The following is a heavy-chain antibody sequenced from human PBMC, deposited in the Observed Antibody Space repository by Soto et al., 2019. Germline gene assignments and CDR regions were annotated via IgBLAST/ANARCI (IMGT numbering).Heavy chain of an antibody. Sequence: QVQLVESGGGVVQPGGSLRLSCATSGFAFSSYGMHWVRLAPGKGLEWVAVVRFDAINKYYADSVKGRFTISRDNSKSMVYQQMNSLRPDDTAVYYCAKLPNCGGDCYFDYWGQGTLVTVSS. CDR3: AKLPNCGGDCYFDY. J-gene: IGHJ4*02. D-gene: IGHD2-21*02. V-gene: IGHV3-30*02. CDR2: VRFDAINK. CDR1: GFAFSSYG.